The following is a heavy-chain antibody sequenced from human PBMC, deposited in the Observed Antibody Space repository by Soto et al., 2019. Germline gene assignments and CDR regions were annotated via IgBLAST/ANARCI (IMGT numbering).Heavy chain of an antibody. CDR3: ARDLNWGFDY. Sequence: EVQLVESGGGLVQPGGSLRLSCAASGFTFIGYTMNWVRQAPGKGLEWISYIGTRSTSIYYSDSVRGRFTISRDSAKRSVYLQMNSLRDEDTAVYYCARDLNWGFDYWGQGTLVTVSS. J-gene: IGHJ4*02. D-gene: IGHD7-27*01. CDR1: GFTFIGYT. V-gene: IGHV3-48*02. CDR2: IGTRSTSI.